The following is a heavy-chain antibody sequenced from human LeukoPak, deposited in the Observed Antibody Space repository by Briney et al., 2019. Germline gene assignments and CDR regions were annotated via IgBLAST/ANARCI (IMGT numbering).Heavy chain of an antibody. D-gene: IGHD6-19*01. V-gene: IGHV3-11*06. CDR2: ISSSSYT. CDR1: GFTFSDYY. CDR3: ARSGYSSGWDQFYYYGVDV. J-gene: IGHJ6*02. Sequence: SGGSLRLSCAASGFTFSDYYMSWIRQAPGKGLEWVSYISSSSYTNYADSVKGRFTISRDNAKNSLYLQMNSLRAEDTAVYYCARSGYSSGWDQFYYYGVDVWGQGTTVTVSS.